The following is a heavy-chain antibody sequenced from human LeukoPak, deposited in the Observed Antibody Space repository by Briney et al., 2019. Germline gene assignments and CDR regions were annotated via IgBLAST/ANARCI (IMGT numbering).Heavy chain of an antibody. J-gene: IGHJ4*02. CDR2: IKQDGSEK. CDR1: GFTFSIYW. D-gene: IGHD5-18*01. Sequence: GGSLRLSCAASGFTFSIYWVTWVRQAPGKGLEWVANIKQDGSEKHYVDSVKGRFTISRDNAKNSLYLQMNSLRAEDTAVYHCARDKGGYSYGYDYWGQGTLVTVSS. V-gene: IGHV3-7*01. CDR3: ARDKGGYSYGYDY.